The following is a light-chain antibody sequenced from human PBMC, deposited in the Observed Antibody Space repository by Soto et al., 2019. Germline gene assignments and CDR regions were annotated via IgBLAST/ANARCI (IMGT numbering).Light chain of an antibody. CDR1: QSISSW. CDR2: DAS. V-gene: IGKV1-5*01. Sequence: DIQMTQSPSTLSASVGDRLTITCRASQSISSWLAWYQQKPGKAPKLLIYDASSLESGVSSRFGGSGSWTEFTLTISSLQPDDFATYYCQQYAGTFGQGTKVDIK. J-gene: IGKJ1*01. CDR3: QQYAGT.